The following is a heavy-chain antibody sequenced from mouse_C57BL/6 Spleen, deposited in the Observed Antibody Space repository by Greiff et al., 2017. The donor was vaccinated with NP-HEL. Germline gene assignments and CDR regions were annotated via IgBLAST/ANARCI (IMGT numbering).Heavy chain of an antibody. CDR3: ARWDYYGSSYYAY. V-gene: IGHV1-80*01. J-gene: IGHJ3*01. Sequence: QVQLQQSGAELVKPGASVKISCKASGYAFSSYWMNWVKQRPGKGLEWIGQIYPGDGDTNYNGKFKGKATLTADKSSSTAYMQLSSLTSEDSAVYFCARWDYYGSSYYAYWGQGTLVTVSA. CDR1: GYAFSSYW. CDR2: IYPGDGDT. D-gene: IGHD1-1*01.